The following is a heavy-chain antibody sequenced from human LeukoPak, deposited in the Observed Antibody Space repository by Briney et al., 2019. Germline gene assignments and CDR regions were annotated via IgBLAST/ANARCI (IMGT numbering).Heavy chain of an antibody. V-gene: IGHV3-21*01. Sequence: KPGGSLRLSCVDSGFTFNRYAMSWVRQAPGKGLEWVSCISIGSAYIYYADSVKGRFTISRDNAGKSLYLQKSSLRAEDTAVYYCASWGTTIWGPSVYWGQGTLITVSS. CDR1: GFTFNRYA. CDR2: ISIGSAYI. D-gene: IGHD3-16*01. J-gene: IGHJ4*02. CDR3: ASWGTTIWGPSVY.